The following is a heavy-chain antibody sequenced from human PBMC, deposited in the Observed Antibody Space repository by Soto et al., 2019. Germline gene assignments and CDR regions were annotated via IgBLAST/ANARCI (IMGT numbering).Heavy chain of an antibody. D-gene: IGHD1-20*01. CDR2: ISSKDNAGTT. CDR3: TSNCDNYEYYGMDV. V-gene: IGHV3-49*04. CDR1: GFTFRADA. J-gene: IGHJ6*02. Sequence: SLSLSCTTSGFTFRADAMCWVRQAPAPGLEGVGFISSKDNAGTTESAASVKGSLTMSREDSKSIAYLQMDGLKIEDTVVYYCTSNCDNYEYYGMDVWGQGTTVTVSS.